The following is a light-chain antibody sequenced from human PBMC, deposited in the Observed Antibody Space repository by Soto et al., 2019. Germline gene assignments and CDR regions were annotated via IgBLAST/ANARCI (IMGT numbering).Light chain of an antibody. CDR1: RGIRNY. Sequence: DIQMTQSPSSLSASVGDRVTITCRASRGIRNYLAWYQQKPGKVPKLLIYAASTLQSGVPSRFSGSGSGTDFTLTISTLQPEDVATYYCQKYNTAPWTVGQGTKVDIK. J-gene: IGKJ1*01. CDR3: QKYNTAPWT. V-gene: IGKV1-27*01. CDR2: AAS.